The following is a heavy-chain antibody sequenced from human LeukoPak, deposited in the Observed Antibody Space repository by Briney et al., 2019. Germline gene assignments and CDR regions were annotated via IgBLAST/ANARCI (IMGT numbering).Heavy chain of an antibody. D-gene: IGHD3-22*01. Sequence: GESLKISCKGSGYSFTSYWIGWVRQMPGKGLEWMGIIYPGDSDTRYSPSFQGQVTISADKSISTVYLQWGSLRASDTAMYYCARRVVVVTYDAFDIWGQGTMVTVSS. CDR3: ARRVVVVTYDAFDI. J-gene: IGHJ3*02. V-gene: IGHV5-51*01. CDR2: IYPGDSDT. CDR1: GYSFTSYW.